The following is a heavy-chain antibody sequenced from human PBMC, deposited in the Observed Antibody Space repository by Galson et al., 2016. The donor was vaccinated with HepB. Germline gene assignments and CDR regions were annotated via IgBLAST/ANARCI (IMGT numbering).Heavy chain of an antibody. CDR3: ARDLGSPLGY. CDR2: INTGGST. D-gene: IGHD6-13*01. Sequence: TLSLTCTVSGGSINSGNYYWSWIRQPAGKGLEWVGRINTGGSTNYNPSLKSRVAISLDSSRNQFSLKLNSVTAADTAVYYCARDLGSPLGYWGQGTLVTVSA. J-gene: IGHJ4*02. CDR1: GGSINSGNYY. V-gene: IGHV4-61*02.